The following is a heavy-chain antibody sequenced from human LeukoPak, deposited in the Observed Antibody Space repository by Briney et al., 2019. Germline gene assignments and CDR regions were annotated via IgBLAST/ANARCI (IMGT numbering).Heavy chain of an antibody. V-gene: IGHV4-61*02. Sequence: SETLSLTCTVSGGSISSGSYCWSWIRQPAGKGLEWIGRIYTSGSTNYNPSLKSRVTISVDTSKNQFSLRLSSVTAADTAVYYCARAAYYNFWSGYYTVHGTHFDYWGQGTLVTVSS. J-gene: IGHJ4*02. D-gene: IGHD3-3*01. CDR2: IYTSGST. CDR1: GGSISSGSYC. CDR3: ARAAYYNFWSGYYTVHGTHFDY.